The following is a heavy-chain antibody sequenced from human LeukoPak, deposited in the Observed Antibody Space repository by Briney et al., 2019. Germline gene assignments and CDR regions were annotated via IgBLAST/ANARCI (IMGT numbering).Heavy chain of an antibody. J-gene: IGHJ4*02. V-gene: IGHV4-4*07. CDR2: IYTSGST. CDR3: ARVSYWYDSSGYYV. D-gene: IGHD3-22*01. CDR1: GGSISSYY. Sequence: SETLSLTCTVSGGSISSYYWSWIRQPAGKGLEWIGRIYTSGSTNYNPSLKSRVTMSVDTSKNQFSLKLSSVTAADTAVYYCARVSYWYDSSGYYVWGQGTLVTVSS.